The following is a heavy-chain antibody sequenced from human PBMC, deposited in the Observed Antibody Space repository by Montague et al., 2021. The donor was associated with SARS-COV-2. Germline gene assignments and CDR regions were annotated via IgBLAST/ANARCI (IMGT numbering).Heavy chain of an antibody. CDR3: VRIGLGWSYGNGMDV. CDR1: GFAFSLYS. D-gene: IGHD6-19*01. CDR2: TRRDESQK. Sequence: SLRLSCVASGFAFSLYSMHWVRQAPGKGLEWVAVTRRDESQKFYSDSXKGRVTIPKDNSKNILYLQMNSLRREDTAVYHCVRIGLGWSYGNGMDVWGQGTTVIVSS. J-gene: IGHJ6*02. V-gene: IGHV3-30*04.